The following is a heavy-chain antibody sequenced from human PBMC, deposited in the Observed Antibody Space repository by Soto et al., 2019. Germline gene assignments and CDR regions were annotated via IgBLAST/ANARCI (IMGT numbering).Heavy chain of an antibody. CDR1: GGTLSNYG. J-gene: IGHJ6*02. D-gene: IGHD3-16*01. V-gene: IGHV1-69*12. Sequence: QVQLVQSGAEVKKPGSSVKVSCKASGGTLSNYGVSWVRQAPGQGLEWMGGIIPVFGTANYAHKFQGRLNITADESTRSDHMHVSSRRSEDTAVYYVARCDAPKITLTFYYCTDVWGQGTTVTVSS. CDR2: IIPVFGTA. CDR3: ARCDAPKITLTFYYCTDV.